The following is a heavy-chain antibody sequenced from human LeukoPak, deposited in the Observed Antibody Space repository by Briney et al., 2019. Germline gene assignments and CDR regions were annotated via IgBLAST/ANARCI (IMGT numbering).Heavy chain of an antibody. Sequence: GGSLRLSCAASGFTFSSYGMHWVRQAPGKGLEWVAFIRYDGSNKYYADSVKGRFTISRDNSKNTLYLQMNSLRAEDTAVYYCARPSNSYDFWSAYYGTYNWFDPWGQGTLVTVSS. CDR3: ARPSNSYDFWSAYYGTYNWFDP. V-gene: IGHV3-30*02. CDR1: GFTFSSYG. CDR2: IRYDGSNK. J-gene: IGHJ5*02. D-gene: IGHD3-3*01.